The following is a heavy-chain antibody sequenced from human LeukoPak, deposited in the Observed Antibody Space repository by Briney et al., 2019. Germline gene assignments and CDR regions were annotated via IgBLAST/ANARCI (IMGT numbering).Heavy chain of an antibody. V-gene: IGHV3-33*01. CDR3: ARAFTSTGYYYVEY. CDR2: IWYDGNNK. CDR1: GFTFSSFG. D-gene: IGHD3-22*01. Sequence: GRSLRLSCAASGFTFSSFGMHWVRQAPGKGLEWVAVIWYDGNNKYYADSVKGRFTISRGISKNTLYLQMNSLRAEDTAVYYCARAFTSTGYYYVEYWGQGTPVTVSS. J-gene: IGHJ4*02.